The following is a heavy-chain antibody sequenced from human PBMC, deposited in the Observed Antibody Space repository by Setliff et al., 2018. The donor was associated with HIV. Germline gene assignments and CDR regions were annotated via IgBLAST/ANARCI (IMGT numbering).Heavy chain of an antibody. CDR2: VNRGRRT. CDR1: GGSFSDYY. V-gene: IGHV4-34*01. J-gene: IGHJ5*02. Sequence: SETLSLTCALYGGSFSDYYWSWIRQPPGMGLEWIGEVNRGRRTNYNSSLKSRVTISIDTSRNQFSLTVSSVTAADTAVYYCARRIDNSGTFPDKNWFDTWGQGSLVTV. D-gene: IGHD3-10*01. CDR3: ARRIDNSGTFPDKNWFDT.